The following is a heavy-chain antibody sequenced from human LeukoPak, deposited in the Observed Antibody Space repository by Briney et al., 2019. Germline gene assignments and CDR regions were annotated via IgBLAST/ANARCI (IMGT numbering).Heavy chain of an antibody. J-gene: IGHJ4*02. V-gene: IGHV7-4-1*02. CDR2: INTNTGNP. CDR1: GYTFTNYA. CDR3: ARGNPYYLDY. Sequence: ASVKVSCKASGYTFTNYAMDWVRQAPGQGPEWMGWINTNTGNPTHAQGFTGRFVFSLDTSVSTAYLQISSLKAEDTAIYYCARGNPYYLDYWGQGTLVTVSS.